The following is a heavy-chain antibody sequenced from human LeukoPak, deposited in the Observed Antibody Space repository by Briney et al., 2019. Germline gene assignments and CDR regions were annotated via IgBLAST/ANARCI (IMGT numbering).Heavy chain of an antibody. Sequence: SETLSLTCTVSGGPISRYYWSWIRQPAGKGLESIGHISTSGSTNYNPSLKSRVTMSVDTSKNQFSLKLSSVTAADTAVYYCARVRYSDSSVLTRKRSYYFDYWGQGTLVTVSS. CDR1: GGPISRYY. D-gene: IGHD3-22*01. V-gene: IGHV4-4*07. J-gene: IGHJ4*02. CDR2: ISTSGST. CDR3: ARVRYSDSSVLTRKRSYYFDY.